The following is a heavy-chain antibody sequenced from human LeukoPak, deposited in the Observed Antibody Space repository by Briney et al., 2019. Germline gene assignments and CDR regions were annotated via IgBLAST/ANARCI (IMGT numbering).Heavy chain of an antibody. CDR2: ISGSGGST. Sequence: PGGTLRLSCAASGFTFSSYGMSWVRQAPGKGLEWVSAISGSGGSTKHADSVKGRFTISRDNSKNTLYLQMNSLRAEDTAVYYCAKIGRYYDFWTGFYEEEVDYMDVWGKGTTVTVSS. J-gene: IGHJ6*03. V-gene: IGHV3-23*01. CDR1: GFTFSSYG. D-gene: IGHD3-3*01. CDR3: AKIGRYYDFWTGFYEEEVDYMDV.